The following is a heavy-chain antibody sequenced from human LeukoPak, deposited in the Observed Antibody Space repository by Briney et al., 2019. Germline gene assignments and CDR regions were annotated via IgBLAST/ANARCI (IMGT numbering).Heavy chain of an antibody. V-gene: IGHV1-69*01. J-gene: IGHJ4*02. CDR2: IIPIFGTA. D-gene: IGHD3-10*01. Sequence: SVKVSCKASGGTFSSYAISWVRQAPGQGLEWMGGIIPIFGTANYAQKFQGRVTITADESTSTAYMELSSLRSEDTAVYYCARVSMVRGPTGEKYYFDYWGQGTLVTVSS. CDR1: GGTFSSYA. CDR3: ARVSMVRGPTGEKYYFDY.